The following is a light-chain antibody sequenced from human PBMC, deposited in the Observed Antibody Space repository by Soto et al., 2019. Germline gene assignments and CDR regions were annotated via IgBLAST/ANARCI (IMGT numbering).Light chain of an antibody. V-gene: IGKV4-1*01. J-gene: IGKJ2*01. CDR2: WAS. CDR3: QQYYSTPPYT. Sequence: DIVMTQSPDSLAVSLGERATINCKSSQNILYSSNNKNYFAWYWQKPGQPPKLLIYWASVRESGVPDRISGSGSGTDFTLTISSLQAEDVVVYYCQQYYSTPPYTFGQGTKLEIK. CDR1: QNILYSSNNKNY.